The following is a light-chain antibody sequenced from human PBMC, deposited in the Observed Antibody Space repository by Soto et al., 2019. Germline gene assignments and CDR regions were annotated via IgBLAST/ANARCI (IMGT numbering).Light chain of an antibody. Sequence: QPVVTQTPSASGTPGQRVTISCSGSSSNIGDSPVDWYQQVPGAAPKLLIYSTNQRPSGVPDRFSGSKSGTSASLAISGLQSEDEAEYFCAVWIGSLNTVVFGGGTKLTVL. V-gene: IGLV1-44*01. CDR3: AVWIGSLNTVV. CDR1: SSNIGDSP. J-gene: IGLJ2*01. CDR2: STN.